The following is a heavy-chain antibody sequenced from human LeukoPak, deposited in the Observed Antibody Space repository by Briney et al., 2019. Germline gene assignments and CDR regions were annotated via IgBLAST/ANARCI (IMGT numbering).Heavy chain of an antibody. CDR2: IIPILGIA. D-gene: IGHD1-26*01. CDR1: GGTFSSYA. V-gene: IGHV1-69*04. Sequence: GASVKVSCKASGGTFSSYAISWVRQAPGQGLEWMGRIIPILGIANYAQKFQGRVTITADESTSTAYMELSSLRSEDTAVYYCARGGAVGATALGYWGQGTLVTVSS. J-gene: IGHJ4*02. CDR3: ARGGAVGATALGY.